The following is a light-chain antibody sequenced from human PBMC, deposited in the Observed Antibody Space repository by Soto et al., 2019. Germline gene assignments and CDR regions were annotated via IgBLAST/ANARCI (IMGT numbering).Light chain of an antibody. CDR2: SAS. CDR3: HQYDNLPFT. Sequence: DIQMTQSPSSLSASVGDRVTITCQASQVINKYLNWFQLKPGKAPKLLIYSASTLEKGVPPKFGGSGSGTDYTFTISSLQPEDIATYYCHQYDNLPFTFGPGTTVQIK. CDR1: QVINKY. J-gene: IGKJ3*01. V-gene: IGKV1-33*01.